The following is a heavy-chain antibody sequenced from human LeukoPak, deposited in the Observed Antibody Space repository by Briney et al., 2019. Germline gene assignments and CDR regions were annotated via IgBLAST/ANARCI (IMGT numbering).Heavy chain of an antibody. CDR2: ISGSGSTT. V-gene: IGHV3-23*01. J-gene: IGHJ4*02. D-gene: IGHD2/OR15-2a*01. Sequence: GGSLRLSCAASGFTFSSYDMSWVRQAPGKGLEWVSGISGSGSTTKYADSVKGRFTISRDNSKNTVYLQMNSLRAEDTAVYYCARDWFHAIDYWGQGTLVTVSS. CDR1: GFTFSSYD. CDR3: ARDWFHAIDY.